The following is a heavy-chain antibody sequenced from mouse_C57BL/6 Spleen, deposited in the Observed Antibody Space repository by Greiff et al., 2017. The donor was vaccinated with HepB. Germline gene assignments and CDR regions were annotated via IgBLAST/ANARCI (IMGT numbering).Heavy chain of an antibody. CDR1: GYTFTSYW. V-gene: IGHV1-69*01. J-gene: IGHJ4*01. Sequence: QVQLQQPGAELVMPGASVKLSCKASGYTFTSYWMHWVKQRPGQGLEWIGEIDPSDSYTNYNQKFKGKSTLTVDKSSSTAYMQLSSLTSEDSAVYYCARRRYYAMVYWGQGTSVTVSS. CDR2: IDPSDSYT. CDR3: ARRRYYAMVY.